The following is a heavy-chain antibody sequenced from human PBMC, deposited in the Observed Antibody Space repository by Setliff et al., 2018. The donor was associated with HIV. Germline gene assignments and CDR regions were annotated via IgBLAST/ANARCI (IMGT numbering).Heavy chain of an antibody. J-gene: IGHJ6*02. D-gene: IGHD2-21*02. Sequence: GGSLRLSCVASGFTLSTYTMHWVRQPPGKGLEWVALISYDGRKEYYVESVKGRFTISRDKSRNTLDLQMNSLQPEDTAVYYCASTHCGGDCYSTYYSYYYGMDVWGQGTTVTVSS. CDR3: ASTHCGGDCYSTYYSYYYGMDV. CDR2: ISYDGRKE. CDR1: GFTLSTYT. V-gene: IGHV3-30*04.